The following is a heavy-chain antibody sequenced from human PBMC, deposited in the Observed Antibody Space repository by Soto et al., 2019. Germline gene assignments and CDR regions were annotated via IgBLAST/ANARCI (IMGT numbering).Heavy chain of an antibody. CDR3: AKGAAGWSGYCPY. CDR2: ISGSGGST. D-gene: IGHD3-3*01. V-gene: IGHV3-23*01. CDR1: GFTFSSYA. Sequence: GGSLRLSGAASGFTFSSYAMSWARQAPGKGLEWVSAISGSGGSTYYADSVKGRFTISRDNSKNTLYLQMNSLRAEDTAVYYCAKGAAGWSGYCPYWGQGTLVTVSS. J-gene: IGHJ4*02.